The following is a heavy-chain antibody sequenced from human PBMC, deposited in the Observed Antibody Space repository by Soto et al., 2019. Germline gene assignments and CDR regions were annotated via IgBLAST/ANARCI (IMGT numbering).Heavy chain of an antibody. V-gene: IGHV4-30-4*01. CDR2: IYYSGST. CDR3: ARATSTVYSI. J-gene: IGHJ4*02. CDR1: GGSISSGDYY. D-gene: IGHD4-17*01. Sequence: SETLSLTCTVSGGSISSGDYYWSWIRQPPGKGLEWIGDIYYSGSTNYNPSLKSRVTISVDTSKNQFSLKLSSVTAADTAVYYCARATSTVYSIWGQGTLVTVSS.